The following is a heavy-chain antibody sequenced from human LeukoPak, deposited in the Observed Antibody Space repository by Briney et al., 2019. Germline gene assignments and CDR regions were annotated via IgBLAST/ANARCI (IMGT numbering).Heavy chain of an antibody. V-gene: IGHV6-1*01. J-gene: IGHJ4*02. CDR3: ARESGDYVKFDY. CDR2: TYYRSKWFN. D-gene: IGHD3-16*01. CDR1: GDSVSSNFAA. Sequence: SQTLSLTCAISGDSVSSNFAAWNWLRQSPSRGLEWLGSTYYRSKWFNEYSTSVESRITINPDTSKNQFSLQLSFVTPEDTAVYYFARESGDYVKFDYWGQGTLVTVSS.